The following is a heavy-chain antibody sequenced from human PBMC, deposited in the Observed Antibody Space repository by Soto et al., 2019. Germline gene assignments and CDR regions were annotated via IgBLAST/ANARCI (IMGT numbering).Heavy chain of an antibody. J-gene: IGHJ4*02. CDR3: ARTVSGYYFDH. Sequence: VNLQESGPGLVKPSETLPLTGPFPGGSIGRSFWGWFRQPPGKGRRGFGYIFDSGGTNYHPSLRSPVTISVDTSKNQFSLKLRSVTAADTAVYYCARTVSGYYFDHWGQGSLVTVSS. V-gene: IGHV4-59*01. CDR2: IFDSGGT. CDR1: GGSIGRSF. D-gene: IGHD3-22*01.